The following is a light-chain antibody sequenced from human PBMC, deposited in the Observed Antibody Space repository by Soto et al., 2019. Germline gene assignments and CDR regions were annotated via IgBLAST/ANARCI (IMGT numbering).Light chain of an antibody. Sequence: DIQMTQFPSTLSASVGDRVTITCLASESISSWLAWYQQKPGKAPKILIYKASTLQSLVPSRFTGSGSGTEFTLTISSLQPDDFATYYCQHYSVFPLTFGGGTKVEIK. V-gene: IGKV1-5*03. CDR3: QHYSVFPLT. CDR1: ESISSW. CDR2: KAS. J-gene: IGKJ4*01.